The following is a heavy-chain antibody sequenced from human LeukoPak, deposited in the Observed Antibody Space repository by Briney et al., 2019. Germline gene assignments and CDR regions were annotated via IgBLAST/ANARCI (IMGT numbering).Heavy chain of an antibody. CDR1: GYTYTNYD. D-gene: IGHD6-19*01. CDR2: MNPNSGDT. V-gene: IGHV1-8*01. Sequence: ASVKVSCKTSGYTYTNYDINWVRQAAGQGLEWMGWMNPNSGDTGYAQKFQGRVTMTRNTSIRTAYMELSSLRSEDTAVYYCARGRLRYSSGWYDAFDIWGQGTMVTVSS. J-gene: IGHJ3*02. CDR3: ARGRLRYSSGWYDAFDI.